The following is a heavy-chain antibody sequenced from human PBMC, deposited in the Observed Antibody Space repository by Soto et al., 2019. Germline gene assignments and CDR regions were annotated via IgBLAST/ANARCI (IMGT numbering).Heavy chain of an antibody. CDR1: GGSISSYY. CDR3: ARHRLSSPLYVFWGGYWEVFFDP. Sequence: SETLSLTCTVSGGSISSYYWSWIRQPPGKELEWIRYIYYSGSTNYNPSLKSRVTISVDTSKNQFSLKLSSVTTADTAVYYCARHRLSSPLYVFWGGYWEVFFDPGGQGTLVTVSS. J-gene: IGHJ5*02. V-gene: IGHV4-59*08. CDR2: IYYSGST. D-gene: IGHD3-3*01.